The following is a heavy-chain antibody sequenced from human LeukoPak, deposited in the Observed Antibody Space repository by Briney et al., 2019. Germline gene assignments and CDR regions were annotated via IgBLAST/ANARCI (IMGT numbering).Heavy chain of an antibody. Sequence: SETLSLTCTASGGSITSSGNYWGWIRQPPGKGLEWIGSIYYSGSTYYNPSLKSRVTISVDTSKNQFSLKLSSVTAADTAVYYCARAGYSSSWLNIYYYYYMDVWGKGTTVTVSS. CDR3: ARAGYSSSWLNIYYYYYMDV. D-gene: IGHD6-13*01. CDR2: IYYSGST. CDR1: GGSITSSGNY. J-gene: IGHJ6*03. V-gene: IGHV4-39*07.